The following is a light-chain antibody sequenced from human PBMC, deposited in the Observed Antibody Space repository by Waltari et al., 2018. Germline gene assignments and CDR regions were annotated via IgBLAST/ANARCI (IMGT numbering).Light chain of an antibody. CDR2: EVT. Sequence: QSALTQPASASGSPGPSITIPCTGTTSDVGTYNLFSWYQQHPGKAPKFMIYEVTKRPSGVSDRFSGSKSGNTASLTISGLQAEDEADYYCCSYAGDTTWVFGGGTKLTVL. J-gene: IGLJ3*02. CDR1: TSDVGTYNL. V-gene: IGLV2-23*02. CDR3: CSYAGDTTWV.